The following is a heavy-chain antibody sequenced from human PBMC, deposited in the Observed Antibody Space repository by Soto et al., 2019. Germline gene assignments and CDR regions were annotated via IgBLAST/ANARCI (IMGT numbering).Heavy chain of an antibody. J-gene: IGHJ5*02. CDR2: IYYSGST. CDR1: GGSISSYF. Sequence: SEILSLTCTVSGGSISSYFWNWIRQPPGKGLEWIGYIYYSGSTNYNPSLKSRVSISVDTSKNQFSLKLSSVTAADTAVYYCARQDRSYNWFDPWGQGTLVTVSS. V-gene: IGHV4-59*08. D-gene: IGHD3-10*01. CDR3: ARQDRSYNWFDP.